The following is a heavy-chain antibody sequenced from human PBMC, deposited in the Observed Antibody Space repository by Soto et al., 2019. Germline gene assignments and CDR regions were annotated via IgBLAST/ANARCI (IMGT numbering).Heavy chain of an antibody. J-gene: IGHJ6*02. CDR3: ASPTREWLPPARDYYYGMDV. CDR1: GGTFSSYA. Sequence: QVQLVQSGAEVKKPGSSVKVSCKASGGTFSSYASSWVRQAPGQGLEWMGGIIPIFGTANYAQKFQGRVTITADKSTSTAYMELSSLRSEDTAVYYCASPTREWLPPARDYYYGMDVWGQGTTVTVSS. D-gene: IGHD3-3*01. V-gene: IGHV1-69*06. CDR2: IIPIFGTA.